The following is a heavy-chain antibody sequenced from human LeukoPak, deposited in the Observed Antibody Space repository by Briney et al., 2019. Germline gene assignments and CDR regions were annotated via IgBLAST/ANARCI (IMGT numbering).Heavy chain of an antibody. D-gene: IGHD1-7*01. CDR1: GYTFTSYG. Sequence: ASVKGSCKASGYTFTSYGISWVRQAPGQGLEWMGWISAYNGNTNYAQKLQGRVTMTTDTSTSTAYMGLRSLRSDDTAVYYCARVPVGHNWNYVRESKWFDPWGQGTLVTVSS. V-gene: IGHV1-18*01. J-gene: IGHJ5*02. CDR2: ISAYNGNT. CDR3: ARVPVGHNWNYVRESKWFDP.